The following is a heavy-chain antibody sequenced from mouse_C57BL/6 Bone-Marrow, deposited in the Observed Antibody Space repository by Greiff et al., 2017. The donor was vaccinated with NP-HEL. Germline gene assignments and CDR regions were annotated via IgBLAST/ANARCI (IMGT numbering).Heavy chain of an antibody. CDR1: GFSLTSYA. V-gene: IGHV2-9-1*01. J-gene: IGHJ2*01. Sequence: QVQLKESGPGLVAPSQSLSITCTVSGFSLTSYAISWVRQPPGKGLEWLGVIWPGGGTNYNSALKSRLSISKDNSKSQVFLKMNSLQTDDTARYYCARIYYGKNYFDYWGQGTTLTVSS. D-gene: IGHD1-1*01. CDR3: ARIYYGKNYFDY. CDR2: IWPGGGT.